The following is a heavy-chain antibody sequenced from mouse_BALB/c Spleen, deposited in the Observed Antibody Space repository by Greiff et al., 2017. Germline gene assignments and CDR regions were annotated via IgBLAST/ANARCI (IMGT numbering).Heavy chain of an antibody. J-gene: IGHJ3*01. D-gene: IGHD2-1*01. CDR1: GYTFTSYW. Sequence: QVQLKQSGAELAKPGASVKMSCKASGYTFTSYWMHWVKQRPGQGLEWIGYINPSTGYTEYNQKFKDKATLTADKSSSTAYMQLSSLTSEDSAVYYCARRDYGNLPFAYWGQGTLVTVSA. CDR2: INPSTGYT. V-gene: IGHV1-7*01. CDR3: ARRDYGNLPFAY.